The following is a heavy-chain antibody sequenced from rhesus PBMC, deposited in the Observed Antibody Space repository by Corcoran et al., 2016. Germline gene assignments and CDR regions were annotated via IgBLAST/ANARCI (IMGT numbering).Heavy chain of an antibody. CDR2: ICGSTGSP. D-gene: IGHD6S26*01. CDR3: ARHLVRSSGWSGFDY. J-gene: IGHJ4*01. Sequence: QVQLQESGPGLVKPSETLSLTCAVSGFSISSGDYWGWIRQSPGKGLEYFGYICGSTGSPYTNPTLDSRVTISKHTAKNQFSLTLRSVAAADTAVYYCARHLVRSSGWSGFDYWGQGVLVTVSS. CDR1: GFSISSGDY. V-gene: IGHV4-99*01.